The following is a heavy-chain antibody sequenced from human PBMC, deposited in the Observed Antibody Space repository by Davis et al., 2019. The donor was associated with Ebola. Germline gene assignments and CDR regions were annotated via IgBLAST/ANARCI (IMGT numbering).Heavy chain of an antibody. CDR3: ARGHQGSVPTIRYYGMDV. CDR1: GYTFKNYA. V-gene: IGHV1-69*13. J-gene: IGHJ6*04. D-gene: IGHD4-17*01. CDR2: IIPIFGTT. Sequence: SVKVSCKASGYTFKNYAISWVRLAPGQGPEWMGGIIPIFGTTNYAQKFQDRVTITADESTGTAYMELSSLRSEDTAVYYCARGHQGSVPTIRYYGMDVWGKGTTVTVSS.